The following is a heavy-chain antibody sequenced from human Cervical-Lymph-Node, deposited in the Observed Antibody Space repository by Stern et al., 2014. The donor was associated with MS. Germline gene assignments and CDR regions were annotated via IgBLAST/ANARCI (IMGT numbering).Heavy chain of an antibody. CDR3: ARDGDNWFGP. V-gene: IGHV1-2*02. Sequence: QVQLVQSGAEVKKPGASVKVSCKASGYTFTDYYMHWVRQAPGQGLEWMGWINPTSGGTNYAQKFQGRVTMTRDTSISTAYMELSRLRSDDTAVFYCARDGDNWFGPWGQGTLVTVSS. CDR1: GYTFTDYY. CDR2: INPTSGGT. J-gene: IGHJ5*02.